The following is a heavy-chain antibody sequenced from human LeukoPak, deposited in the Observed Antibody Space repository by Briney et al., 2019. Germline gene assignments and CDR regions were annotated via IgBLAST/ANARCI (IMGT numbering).Heavy chain of an antibody. CDR1: GFTFRSYG. CDR2: ISYDESNK. V-gene: IGHV3-30*18. Sequence: GGSLRLSCAASGFTFRSYGMHWVRQAPGKGLEWVAVISYDESNKYYADSVKGRFTISRDNSKNTLYLQMNSLRAEDTAVYYCAKDDLDMGQLDGGWNWFDPWGQGTLVTVSS. CDR3: AKDDLDMGQLDGGWNWFDP. D-gene: IGHD4-23*01. J-gene: IGHJ5*02.